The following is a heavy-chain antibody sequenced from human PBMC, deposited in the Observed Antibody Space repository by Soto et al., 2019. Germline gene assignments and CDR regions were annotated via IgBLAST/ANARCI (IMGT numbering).Heavy chain of an antibody. CDR2: IIPIFGTA. CDR1: GGTFSSYA. Sequence: SVKVSCKASGGTFSSYAISWVRQAPGQGLEWMGGIIPIFGTANYAQKFQGRVTITADKSTSTAYMELSSLRSEDTAVYYCALAVVAAAGTIPYYYYGMDVWGQGTTVTVSS. D-gene: IGHD6-13*01. V-gene: IGHV1-69*06. CDR3: ALAVVAAAGTIPYYYYGMDV. J-gene: IGHJ6*02.